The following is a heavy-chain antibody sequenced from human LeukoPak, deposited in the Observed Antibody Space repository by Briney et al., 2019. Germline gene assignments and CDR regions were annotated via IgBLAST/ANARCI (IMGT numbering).Heavy chain of an antibody. CDR2: INPNSGGT. V-gene: IGHV1-2*02. J-gene: IGHJ4*02. CDR3: ARGDIEVVPAVDFDY. CDR1: GYTFTGYY. D-gene: IGHD2-2*01. Sequence: ASVKVSCKASGYTFTGYYMHWVRQAPGQGLEWMGWINPNSGGTNYAQKFQGRVTMTRDTSISTAYMELSRLRSDDTAVYYCARGDIEVVPAVDFDYWGQGTLVTVSS.